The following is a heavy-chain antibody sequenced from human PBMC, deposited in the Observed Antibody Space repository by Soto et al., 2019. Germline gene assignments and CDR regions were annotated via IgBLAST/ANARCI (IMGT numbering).Heavy chain of an antibody. CDR1: GGTFSSYA. CDR2: IIPIFGTA. D-gene: IGHD2-2*01. CDR3: AGHTIVVVPAATTDLYYYYYGMDV. J-gene: IGHJ6*02. Sequence: VSCKASGGTFSSYAISWVRQAPGQGLEWMGGIIPIFGTANYAQKFQGRVTITADESTSTAYMELSSLRSEDTAVYYCAGHTIVVVPAATTDLYYYYYGMDVWGQGTTVTVSS. V-gene: IGHV1-69*01.